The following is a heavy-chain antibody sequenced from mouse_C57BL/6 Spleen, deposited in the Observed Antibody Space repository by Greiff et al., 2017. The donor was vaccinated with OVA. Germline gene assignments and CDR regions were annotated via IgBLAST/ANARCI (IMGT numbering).Heavy chain of an antibody. Sequence: QVQLQQPGAELVRPGSSVKLSCKASGYTFTSYWMHWVKQRPIQGLEWIGNIDPSDSETHYNQKFKDKATLTVDKSSSTAYMQLSSLTSEDSAVYYCERGRDDSNAWFAYWGQGTLVTVSA. CDR3: ERGRDDSNAWFAY. J-gene: IGHJ3*01. CDR1: GYTFTSYW. V-gene: IGHV1-52*01. D-gene: IGHD2-5*01. CDR2: IDPSDSET.